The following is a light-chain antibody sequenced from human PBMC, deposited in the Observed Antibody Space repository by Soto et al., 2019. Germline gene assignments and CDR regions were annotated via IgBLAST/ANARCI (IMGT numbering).Light chain of an antibody. CDR1: QDIRGA. V-gene: IGKV1-13*02. Sequence: AIQLTQSPASLSASVGDRVTITCRASQDIRGALAWYQQKPVKPPKLLIFDVSSLQSGVPSSFSGRGSATDFTLTISSLQPEDFATYYCQQFTTYPITFGQGTRLEIK. J-gene: IGKJ5*01. CDR3: QQFTTYPIT. CDR2: DVS.